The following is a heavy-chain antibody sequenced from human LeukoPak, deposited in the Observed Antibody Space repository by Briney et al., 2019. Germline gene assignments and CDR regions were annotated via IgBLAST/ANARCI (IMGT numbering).Heavy chain of an antibody. J-gene: IGHJ4*02. D-gene: IGHD3-22*01. CDR1: GFTFSRYG. V-gene: IGHV3-30*02. CDR2: IRYDGSKK. Sequence: PGGSLRLSCAASGFTFSRYGMHWVRQAPGKGLEWVAFIRYDGSKKYYADSVKGRFTISRDNSKNTLDLQMNSLRAEDTAVYYCAKDANQYYLDSSGYGDYWGQGILVTVSS. CDR3: AKDANQYYLDSSGYGDY.